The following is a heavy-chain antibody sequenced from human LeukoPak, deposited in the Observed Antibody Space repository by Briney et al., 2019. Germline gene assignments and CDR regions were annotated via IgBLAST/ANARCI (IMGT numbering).Heavy chain of an antibody. V-gene: IGHV4-38-2*01. CDR2: IYHSGST. CDR3: ARGGYSYGFRWFDP. J-gene: IGHJ5*02. CDR1: GYSISSGYY. D-gene: IGHD5-18*01. Sequence: SETLSPTCAVSGYSISSGYYWGWIRQPPGKGLEWIGSIYHSGSTYYNPSLKSRVTISVDTSKNQFSLKLSSVTAADTAVYYCARGGYSYGFRWFDPRGQGTLVTVSS.